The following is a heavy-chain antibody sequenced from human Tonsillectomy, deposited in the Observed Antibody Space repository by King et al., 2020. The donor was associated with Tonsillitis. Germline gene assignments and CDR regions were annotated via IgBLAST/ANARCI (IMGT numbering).Heavy chain of an antibody. CDR1: GFSLSNTNMG. J-gene: IGHJ4*02. CDR2: VFSNDEK. V-gene: IGHV2-26*01. Sequence: TLKESGPVLVKPTETLTLTCTVSGFSLSNTNMGVSWIRQPPGKALEWLAHVFSNDEKSYSTSLTSRLTISMDTSQSQVVLTMTNLGPVDTATYFCARIMYDADYYFDYWGQGTLVAVSS. D-gene: IGHD4-17*01. CDR3: ARIMYDADYYFDY.